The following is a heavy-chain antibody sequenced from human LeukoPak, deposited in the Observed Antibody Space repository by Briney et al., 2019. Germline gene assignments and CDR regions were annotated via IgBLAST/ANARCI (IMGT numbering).Heavy chain of an antibody. D-gene: IGHD2-2*01. Sequence: GGSLRLSCAASGFTFSSYVMSWVHQAPVKGLEWVSSVNSGGSTYYADSVKGRFTISRDNSKNTLYLQMNSLRAEDTAIYYCAKSFSSTTWGPVGCWGQGILLTVSS. J-gene: IGHJ4*02. CDR2: VNSGGST. CDR3: AKSFSSTTWGPVGC. CDR1: GFTFSSYV. V-gene: IGHV3-23*01.